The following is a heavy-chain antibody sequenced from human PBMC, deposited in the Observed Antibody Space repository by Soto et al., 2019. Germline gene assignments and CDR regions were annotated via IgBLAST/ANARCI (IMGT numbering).Heavy chain of an antibody. J-gene: IGHJ4*02. Sequence: SETLSLTCTVSGGSISSYYWTWIRQPPGKGLEWIGYIYYSGSTNYNSSLKSRVTISVDTSNNQFSLKLTSVTAADTAVYYCARGYGSGSYPFDYWGQGALVTVSS. CDR1: GGSISSYY. D-gene: IGHD3-10*01. CDR3: ARGYGSGSYPFDY. V-gene: IGHV4-59*08. CDR2: IYYSGST.